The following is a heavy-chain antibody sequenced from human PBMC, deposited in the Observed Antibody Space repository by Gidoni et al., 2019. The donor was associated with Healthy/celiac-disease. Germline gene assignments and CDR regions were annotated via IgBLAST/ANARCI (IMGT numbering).Heavy chain of an antibody. D-gene: IGHD3-3*01. CDR1: GATFSSYA. CDR2: IIPIFGTA. Sequence: QVQLVQSGAEVQKPGSSVKVSCKASGATFSSYAISWLRQAPGQGLEWMGGIIPIFGTANYAQKFQSRVTITADESTSTAYMELSSLRSEDTAVYYCARVWGITIFGVVINEGWFDPWGQGTLVTVSS. V-gene: IGHV1-69*01. J-gene: IGHJ5*02. CDR3: ARVWGITIFGVVINEGWFDP.